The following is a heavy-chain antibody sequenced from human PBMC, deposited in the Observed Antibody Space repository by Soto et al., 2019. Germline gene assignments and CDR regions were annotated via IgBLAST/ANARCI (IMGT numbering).Heavy chain of an antibody. CDR2: INPSAGST. V-gene: IGHV1-46*03. CDR3: ACSDTPMVWTFDY. D-gene: IGHD5-18*01. J-gene: IGHJ4*02. CDR1: GYTFTNYY. Sequence: ASVKVSCKASGYTFTNYYIHWVRQAPGQGLEWMGTINPSAGSTSYAQKFQGRLTMTRDTSTSTVYMELSSLRSEDTAVYYGACSDTPMVWTFDYWGQGTLVTVSS.